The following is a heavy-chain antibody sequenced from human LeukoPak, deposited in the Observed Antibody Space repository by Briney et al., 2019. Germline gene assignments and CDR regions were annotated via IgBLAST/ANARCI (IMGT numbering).Heavy chain of an antibody. D-gene: IGHD3-16*01. V-gene: IGHV4-59*08. CDR2: IYHSGST. CDR3: ARHAGGRYNTHFDY. CDR1: GGSMSSYY. J-gene: IGHJ4*02. Sequence: PSETLSLTCSVSGGSMSSYYWSWIRQSPGKGLEWIGYIYHSGSTDYNSSLKSRVTMSVDTSKNQFSLKLSSVTAADTAVYYCARHAGGRYNTHFDYWGQGSLVTVSS.